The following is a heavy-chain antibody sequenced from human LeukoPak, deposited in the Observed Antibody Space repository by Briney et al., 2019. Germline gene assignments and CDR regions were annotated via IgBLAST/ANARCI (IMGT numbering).Heavy chain of an antibody. D-gene: IGHD6-6*01. CDR2: IYPGDSDT. Sequence: GESLKISCKGSGYSFTSYWIGWVRQMPGKGLEWMGIIYPGDSDTRYGPSFQGQVTISADKSISTAYLQWSSLKASDTAMYYCARAIVAAGLAARPYWFDPWGQGTLVTVSS. CDR1: GYSFTSYW. J-gene: IGHJ5*02. V-gene: IGHV5-51*01. CDR3: ARAIVAAGLAARPYWFDP.